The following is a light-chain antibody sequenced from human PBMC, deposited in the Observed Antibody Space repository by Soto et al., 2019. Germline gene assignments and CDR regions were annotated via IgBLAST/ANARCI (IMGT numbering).Light chain of an antibody. CDR2: GAS. V-gene: IGKV3-20*01. CDR3: QQYGSSQWT. J-gene: IGKJ1*01. CDR1: QSVSSSY. Sequence: EILLRQSPGTLSLSPGERATLSCRASQSVSSSYLAWYQQKPGQAPRLLIYGASSRATGIPDRFSGSVYGTDFTLTISRLEPEDFAVYYCQQYGSSQWTFGQGTKVDIK.